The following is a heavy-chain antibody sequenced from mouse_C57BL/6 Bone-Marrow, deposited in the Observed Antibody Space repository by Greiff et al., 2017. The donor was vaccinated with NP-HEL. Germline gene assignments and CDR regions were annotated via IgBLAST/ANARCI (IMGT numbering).Heavy chain of an antibody. D-gene: IGHD1-1*01. CDR2: IYPGNGDT. CDR3: ARRGFYYGSREHYYAMDY. CDR1: GYTFTSYN. V-gene: IGHV1-12*01. Sequence: LQQSGAELVRPGASVKMSCKASGYTFTSYNMHWVKQTPRQGLEWIGAIYPGNGDTSYNQKFKGKATLTVDKSSSTAYMQLSSLTSEDSAVYFCARRGFYYGSREHYYAMDYWGQGTSVTVSS. J-gene: IGHJ4*01.